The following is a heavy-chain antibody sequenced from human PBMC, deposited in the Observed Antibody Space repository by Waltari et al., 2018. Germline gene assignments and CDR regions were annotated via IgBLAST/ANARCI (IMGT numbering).Heavy chain of an antibody. J-gene: IGHJ5*02. CDR2: IYHSGST. CDR3: ARDRRGQLDGWFDP. D-gene: IGHD6-6*01. Sequence: QVQLQESGPGLVKPSETLSLTCAVSGYSISTGYYWGWIRQPPGKGLEWIGSIYHSGSTYYNPSLKSRVTISVDTSKNQFSLKLSSVTAADTAVYYCARDRRGQLDGWFDPWGQGTLVTVSS. CDR1: GYSISTGYY. V-gene: IGHV4-38-2*02.